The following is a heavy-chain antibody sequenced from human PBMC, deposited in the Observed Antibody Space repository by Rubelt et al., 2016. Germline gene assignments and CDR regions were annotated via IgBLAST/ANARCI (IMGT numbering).Heavy chain of an antibody. V-gene: IGHV4-59*01. CDR3: ARVGYDYGDYSGEGYFQH. CDR1: GGSISSYY. J-gene: IGHJ1*01. D-gene: IGHD4-17*01. Sequence: QVQLQESGPGLVKPSETLSLTCTVSGGSISSYYWSWIRQPPGKGLEWIGYIYYSGSTNYNPSLKSRVTISVDTSKNQFSLKLSSVTAADTAVYYCARVGYDYGDYSGEGYFQHWGQGTLVTVSS. CDR2: IYYSGST.